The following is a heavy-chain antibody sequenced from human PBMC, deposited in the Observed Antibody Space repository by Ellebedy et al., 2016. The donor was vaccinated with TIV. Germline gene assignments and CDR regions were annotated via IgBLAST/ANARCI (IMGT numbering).Heavy chain of an antibody. D-gene: IGHD1-26*01. Sequence: PGGSLRLSCAASGFTFSGYAMHWVRQAPGKGLEWVTVISYDGSDENYADSVKGRFTISRDNSKNTLYLQRNSLRAEDTAIYYCARDLGSGTYTGGYFDYWGQGTLVTVSS. J-gene: IGHJ4*02. CDR3: ARDLGSGTYTGGYFDY. V-gene: IGHV3-30-3*01. CDR2: ISYDGSDE. CDR1: GFTFSGYA.